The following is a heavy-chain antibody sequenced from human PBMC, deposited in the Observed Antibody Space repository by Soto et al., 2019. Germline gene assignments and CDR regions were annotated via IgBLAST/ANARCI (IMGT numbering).Heavy chain of an antibody. J-gene: IGHJ6*02. CDR1: GYSFTIYW. V-gene: IGHV5-51*01. Sequence: PGESLKISCNGSGYSFTIYWIGWVRQMPGKGLEWMGIIYPGDSDTRYSPSFQGQVTISADKSISTAYLQWSSLKASDTAMYYCARRPSTGTTLYGMDVWGQGTTVTVSS. D-gene: IGHD1-7*01. CDR3: ARRPSTGTTLYGMDV. CDR2: IYPGDSDT.